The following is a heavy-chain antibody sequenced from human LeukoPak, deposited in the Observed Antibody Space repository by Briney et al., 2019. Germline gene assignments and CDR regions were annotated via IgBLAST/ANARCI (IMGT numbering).Heavy chain of an antibody. CDR1: GYTFTSYG. CDR2: ISAYNGNT. D-gene: IGHD5-12*01. V-gene: IGHV1-18*01. CDR3: AIGYSGYGYFDY. Sequence: ASVKVSCKASGYTFTSYGISWVRQAPGQGLEWMGWISAYNGNTDYAQKLQGRVTMTTDTSTSTAYMELRSLRSDDTAVYYCAIGYSGYGYFDYWGQGTLVTVSS. J-gene: IGHJ4*02.